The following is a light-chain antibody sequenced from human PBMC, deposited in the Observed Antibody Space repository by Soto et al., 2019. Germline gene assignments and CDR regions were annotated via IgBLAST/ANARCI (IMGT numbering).Light chain of an antibody. CDR1: QRLASAY. CDR3: QRYGITLWT. V-gene: IGKV3-20*01. J-gene: IGKJ1*01. Sequence: EIVLTQSPGTLSLSPGERAALSCRASQRLASAYLAWYQHKPGQAPRPLIYGASTRATGIPDRFSGSGSGTDFTLTISRLEPEDFAVYYCQRYGITLWTFGQGTKVEIK. CDR2: GAS.